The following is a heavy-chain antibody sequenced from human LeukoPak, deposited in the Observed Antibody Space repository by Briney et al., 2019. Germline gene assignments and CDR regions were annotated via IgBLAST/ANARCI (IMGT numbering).Heavy chain of an antibody. Sequence: ASVKVSCKASGYAFTDYYMHWVRQAPGQGLEWMGWINPNSDDTKYAQKFQGWVTMTRDTSISTAYMELSRLTSDDTAVYYCASDRSYDKGPLDYWGQGTLVTVSS. CDR2: INPNSDDT. CDR1: GYAFTDYY. D-gene: IGHD3-22*01. CDR3: ASDRSYDKGPLDY. V-gene: IGHV1-2*04. J-gene: IGHJ4*02.